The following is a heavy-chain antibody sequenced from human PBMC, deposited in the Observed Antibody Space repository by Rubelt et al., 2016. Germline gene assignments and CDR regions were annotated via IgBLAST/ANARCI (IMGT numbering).Heavy chain of an antibody. CDR3: SRDLTWSGF. CDR1: GYTFTDYF. D-gene: IGHD3-10*01. J-gene: IGHJ4*02. CDR2: IKPNSGGT. Sequence: QVQLVQSGAEVKKPGASVKVSCKASGYTFTDYFVHWVRQAPGQGLEWMGLIKPNSGGTIYAQNLQGRVTMTRGMPITTGYMDLRGLTSDDTAGYYCSRDLTWSGFWGQGTLVTVSS. V-gene: IGHV1-2*06.